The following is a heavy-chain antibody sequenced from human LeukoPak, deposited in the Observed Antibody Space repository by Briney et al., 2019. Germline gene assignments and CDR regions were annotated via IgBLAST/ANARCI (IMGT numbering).Heavy chain of an antibody. D-gene: IGHD2-2*01. CDR2: MSPLIGKT. CDR3: ARESGDILVVPYY. J-gene: IGHJ4*02. CDR1: GYPLTSYD. Sequence: GASAKVSRKSPGYPLTSYDINWVRQATGPGLEWMGWMSPLIGKTGYAQKFQRRVTMTRDTPISTAYVELSSLRSQDTAVYYCARESGDILVVPYYWGQGTLVTVSS. V-gene: IGHV1-8*01.